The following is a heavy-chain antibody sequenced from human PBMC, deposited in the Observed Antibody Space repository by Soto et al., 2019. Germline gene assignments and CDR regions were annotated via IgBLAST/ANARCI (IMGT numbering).Heavy chain of an antibody. D-gene: IGHD7-27*01. J-gene: IGHJ4*02. Sequence: PGGSLRLSCAASGVAFSESWVAWVRQAPGKGLEWVGDINPDGSTIAYVDSVRGRFTIFRDNTKNSLYLQMTSLTAEDTAIYYCARDPDWGAIDYWGQGILVTVSS. CDR2: INPDGSTI. CDR3: ARDPDWGAIDY. CDR1: GVAFSESW. V-gene: IGHV3-7*01.